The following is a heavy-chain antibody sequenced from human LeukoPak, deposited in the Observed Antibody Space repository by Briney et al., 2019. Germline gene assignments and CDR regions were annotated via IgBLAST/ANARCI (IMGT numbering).Heavy chain of an antibody. CDR3: ARDAALAVFDY. V-gene: IGHV3-53*01. CDR1: EFTVSSN. J-gene: IGHJ4*02. D-gene: IGHD4-11*01. CDR2: IYSGGDT. Sequence: PGGSLRLSCVASEFTVSSNCWVRQAPGKGLEWVSVIYSGGDTYYADSVKGRFTISRDNSKNTLYLQMNSLRAEDTAVYYCARDAALAVFDYWGQGTLVTVSS.